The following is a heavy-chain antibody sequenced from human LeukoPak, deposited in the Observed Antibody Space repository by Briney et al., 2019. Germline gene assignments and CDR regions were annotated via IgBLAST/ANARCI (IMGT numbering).Heavy chain of an antibody. CDR3: VRGRLLRSTKYFDY. D-gene: IGHD2-21*02. J-gene: IGHJ4*02. Sequence: GGSLRLSCAASGFPVNKYEMHWVRQAPGKGLEWVSYIDAGATSTNYADSVWGRFTRSRDNAQNSVHLQMSSLRDEDTAVYYCVRGRLLRSTKYFDYWGQGALVTVSS. V-gene: IGHV3-48*03. CDR1: GFPVNKYE. CDR2: IDAGATST.